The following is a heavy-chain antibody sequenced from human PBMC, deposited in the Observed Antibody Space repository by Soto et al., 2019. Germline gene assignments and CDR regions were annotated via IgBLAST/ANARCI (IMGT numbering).Heavy chain of an antibody. D-gene: IGHD3-3*01. CDR1: GYTFTSYA. CDR2: INAGNGNT. V-gene: IGHV1-3*01. J-gene: IGHJ6*02. Sequence: ASVKVSCKASGYTFTSYAMHWVRQAPGQRLEWMGWINAGNGNTKYSQKFQGRVTIARDTSASTAYMELSSLRSDDTAVYYCARDLTPITIFGVVPRALYYYYGMDVWGQGTTVTVSS. CDR3: ARDLTPITIFGVVPRALYYYYGMDV.